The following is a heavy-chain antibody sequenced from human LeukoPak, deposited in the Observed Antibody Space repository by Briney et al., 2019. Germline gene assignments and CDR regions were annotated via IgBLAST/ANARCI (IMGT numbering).Heavy chain of an antibody. J-gene: IGHJ4*02. CDR2: IHYSGST. V-gene: IGHV4-39*01. CDR1: GGSISSNSYY. Sequence: SETLSLTCTVSGGSISSNSYYWGWIRQPPGKGLEWIGSIHYSGSTYYNPSLKSRVTISVDTSKHQFSLKLSSVTAADTAVYYCGRRSRSTWNYRRGDYWGQGTLVTVSS. D-gene: IGHD1-7*01. CDR3: GRRSRSTWNYRRGDY.